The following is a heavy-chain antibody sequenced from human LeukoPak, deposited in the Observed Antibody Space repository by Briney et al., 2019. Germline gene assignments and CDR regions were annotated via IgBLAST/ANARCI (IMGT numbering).Heavy chain of an antibody. CDR1: GGSISSSSYY. J-gene: IGHJ4*02. Sequence: SETLSLTCTVSGGSISSSSYYWGWIRQPPGKGLEWIGSVYYTGASYYNPSLKSRVTISIDTSKKHFSLKLTSVTAADTAVYYCARGAPPQNWGQGTLVTVSS. V-gene: IGHV4-39*07. CDR3: ARGAPPQN. CDR2: VYYTGAS.